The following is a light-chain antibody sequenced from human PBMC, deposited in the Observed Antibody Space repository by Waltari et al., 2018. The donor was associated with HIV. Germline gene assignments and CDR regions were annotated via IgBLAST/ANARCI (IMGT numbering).Light chain of an antibody. J-gene: IGKJ3*01. V-gene: IGKV1-39*01. CDR3: QQSYSGLT. Sequence: DIQMTQSPSSLSAYLGDRIIITCRASQTISTYVNWYQHKPGRAPNLLIYAASSLHSGVPSRFSGSGSGTDFTLTINSLQAEDFATYYCQQSYSGLTFGPGTKVD. CDR1: QTISTY. CDR2: AAS.